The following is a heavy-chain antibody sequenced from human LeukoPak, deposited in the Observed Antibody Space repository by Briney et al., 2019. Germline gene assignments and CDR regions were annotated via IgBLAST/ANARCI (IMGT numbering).Heavy chain of an antibody. CDR3: ARDKKSGESSEIDY. D-gene: IGHD3-10*01. CDR2: INRDGSTT. Sequence: PGGSLRLSCAGSGFIFRNYAMSWVRQAPGKGLVWVSRINRDGSTTKYADSVKGRFTVSRDNAKNTLNLQMNSLRAEDTAVYYCARDKKSGESSEIDYWGQGTLVTVSS. J-gene: IGHJ4*02. CDR1: GFIFRNYA. V-gene: IGHV3-74*03.